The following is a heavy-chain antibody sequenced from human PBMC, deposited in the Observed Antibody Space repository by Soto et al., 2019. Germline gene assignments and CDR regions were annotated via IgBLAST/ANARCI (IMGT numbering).Heavy chain of an antibody. Sequence: ASVKVSCKTSGYTFSTSGISGVRQAPGHGLEWVGWIRADNGNRKSAQRLQGRVTLTTDTSASSVYMELRSLTSDDTAMYYCASDTDSNRCNDWGQGTLVTVSS. CDR1: GYTFSTSG. D-gene: IGHD3-3*01. CDR3: ASDTDSNRCND. CDR2: IRADNGNR. V-gene: IGHV1-18*01. J-gene: IGHJ1*01.